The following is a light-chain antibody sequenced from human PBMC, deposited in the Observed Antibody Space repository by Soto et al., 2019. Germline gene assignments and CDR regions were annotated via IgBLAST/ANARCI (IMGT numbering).Light chain of an antibody. CDR2: AAS. Sequence: DVQMTQSPSSLSASVGDRVTITCRASRDISSSLAWYQQKPGKVPKLLIYAASTLHAGVQSRFSGSGSVTFFTPTINSLQPEDVATYYCQKYNSAPNTFGRGTRLEIK. CDR1: RDISSS. V-gene: IGKV1-27*01. CDR3: QKYNSAPNT. J-gene: IGKJ2*01.